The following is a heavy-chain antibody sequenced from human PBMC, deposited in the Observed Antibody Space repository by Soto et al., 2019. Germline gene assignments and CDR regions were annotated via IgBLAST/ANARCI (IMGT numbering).Heavy chain of an antibody. J-gene: IGHJ4*02. CDR1: GYTSTSYG. CDR2: ISTYNGNT. V-gene: IGHV1-18*01. D-gene: IGHD3-10*01. CDR3: ASELVRGVGSDY. Sequence: QVQLVQSGAEVKNPGASVKVSCKASGYTSTSYGISWVRQAPGQGLEWMGWISTYNGNTKYARKLQGRVTMATDISTSTAYMELRSLRSDDTAVFYCASELVRGVGSDYWGKATLVTVSA.